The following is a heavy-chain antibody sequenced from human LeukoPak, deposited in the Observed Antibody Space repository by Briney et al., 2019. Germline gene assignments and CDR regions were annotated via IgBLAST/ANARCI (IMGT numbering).Heavy chain of an antibody. Sequence: GSLRLSCAASGFTFSNYAMSWVRQAPGEGLEWVANIKQDGSEKYYVDSVKGRFTISRDYAKNSLYLQMNSLRVDDTAVYYCAELGITMIGGVWGKGTTVTISS. V-gene: IGHV3-7*01. CDR2: IKQDGSEK. D-gene: IGHD3-10*02. CDR1: GFTFSNYA. J-gene: IGHJ6*04. CDR3: AELGITMIGGV.